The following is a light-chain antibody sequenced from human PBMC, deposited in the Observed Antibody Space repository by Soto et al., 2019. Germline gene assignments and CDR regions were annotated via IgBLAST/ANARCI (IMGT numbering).Light chain of an antibody. J-gene: IGKJ1*01. CDR2: AAS. CDR1: QSISSY. Sequence: DIQMTQSPSSLSASVGDRVTITCRASQSISSYVSWYQQKPGKAPKLLIYAASRLQSGVPSRFSGSRSGTDFTLTISSLQPEDFATYYCQQSYSRVTFGQGTKVEIK. CDR3: QQSYSRVT. V-gene: IGKV1-39*01.